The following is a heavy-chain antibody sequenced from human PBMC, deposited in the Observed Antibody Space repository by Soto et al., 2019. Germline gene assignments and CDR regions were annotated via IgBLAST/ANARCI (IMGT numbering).Heavy chain of an antibody. Sequence: PSETLSLTCDVSGDSISSPNWCSWVRQPPGKGLEWIGYIYYSGITNYNPSLKSRVTISVDTSKNQFSLKLSSVTAADTAVYYCARYKSNYYYGMDVWGQGTTVTVSS. CDR2: IYYSGIT. V-gene: IGHV4-4*02. CDR1: GDSISSPNW. D-gene: IGHD1-20*01. CDR3: ARYKSNYYYGMDV. J-gene: IGHJ6*02.